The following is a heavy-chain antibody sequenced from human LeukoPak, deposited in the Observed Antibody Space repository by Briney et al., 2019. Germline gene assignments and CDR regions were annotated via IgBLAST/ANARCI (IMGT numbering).Heavy chain of an antibody. V-gene: IGHV4-4*02. CDR3: VKNGHFCLEY. CDR2: IYQRGGTYSAS. D-gene: IGHD3-3*02. J-gene: IGHJ4*02. CDR1: GDFFSSDNW. Sequence: SGTLSLTCAVSGDFFSSDNWWSWVRQPPGKGLEWIGEIYQRGGTYSASTYNPSLQSRATISVDKSKNQFSLELNSVIAADTAIYYCVKNGHFCLEYWGQGTLVTVSS.